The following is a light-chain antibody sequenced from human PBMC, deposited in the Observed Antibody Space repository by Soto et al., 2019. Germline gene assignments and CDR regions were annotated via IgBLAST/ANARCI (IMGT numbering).Light chain of an antibody. CDR3: SSYTSSGTWV. CDR1: SRDVGSYNR. CDR2: QVS. Sequence: QSGLTQPPAVSGSPGQSVTISCTGTSRDVGSYNRVSWYQQPPGTAPKLMICQVSNRPSGVPDRFSGSKSGNTASLTISGLQAEDEADYYCSSYTSSGTWVFGGGTKLTVL. V-gene: IGLV2-18*02. J-gene: IGLJ3*02.